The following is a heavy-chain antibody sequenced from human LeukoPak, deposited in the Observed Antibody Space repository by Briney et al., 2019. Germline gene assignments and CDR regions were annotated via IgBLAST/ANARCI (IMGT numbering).Heavy chain of an antibody. Sequence: PSQTLSLTCTVSGGSINSGEHYWSWLRQPPGKGLEWIGHIYHSGTTYYNPSVKSRMTISVDTSKNQFSLNLRSVTAVDTAVYYCARVQYCSGGSCHNLRLFDQWGQGTLVTVSS. D-gene: IGHD2-15*01. CDR3: ARVQYCSGGSCHNLRLFDQ. CDR1: GGSINSGEHY. V-gene: IGHV4-30-4*08. J-gene: IGHJ4*02. CDR2: IYHSGTT.